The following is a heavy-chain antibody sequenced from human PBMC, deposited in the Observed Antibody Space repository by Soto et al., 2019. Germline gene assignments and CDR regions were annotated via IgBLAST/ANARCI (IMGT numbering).Heavy chain of an antibody. V-gene: IGHV1-69*06. CDR1: GGAFSTYA. D-gene: IGHD3-16*01. CDR2: VIPLFGTS. Sequence: QVQLVQSGAEVKEPGSSVKVACQASGGAFSTYAISWVRQAPGQGLEWMGGVIPLFGTSNYLPKFQGRVSIAADRSTETVYMELSRLRFDDTAVYFCARELKAGGHFSMDVWGQGTRVTVSS. J-gene: IGHJ6*02. CDR3: ARELKAGGHFSMDV.